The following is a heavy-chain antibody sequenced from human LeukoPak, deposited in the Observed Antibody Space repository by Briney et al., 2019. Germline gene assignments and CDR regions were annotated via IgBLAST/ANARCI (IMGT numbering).Heavy chain of an antibody. CDR3: AKGDFYGSGRDYYYYMDV. CDR2: ITPSGGAS. V-gene: IGHV3-23*01. CDR1: GFTFASYG. D-gene: IGHD3-10*01. Sequence: GGSLRLSCAASGFTFASYGINWVRQAPGKGLEWVSGITPSGGASYYADSVKGRFTISRDNSKSTVSLQMNSLRAEDTAVYYCAKGDFYGSGRDYYYYMDVWGKGTTVTISS. J-gene: IGHJ6*03.